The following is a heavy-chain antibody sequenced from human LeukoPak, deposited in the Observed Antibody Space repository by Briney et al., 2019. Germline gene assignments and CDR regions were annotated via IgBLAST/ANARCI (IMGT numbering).Heavy chain of an antibody. CDR2: IIPIFGTA. V-gene: IGHV1-69*13. CDR3: ARVAGATVTRIY. CDR1: GGTFSSYA. Sequence: ASVKVSCKASGGTFSSYAISWVRQAPGQGLEWMGGIIPIFGTANYAQKFQGRVTITADESTSTAYMELSSLRSEDTAVYYCARVAGATVTRIYWGQGTLVTVSS. D-gene: IGHD4-11*01. J-gene: IGHJ4*02.